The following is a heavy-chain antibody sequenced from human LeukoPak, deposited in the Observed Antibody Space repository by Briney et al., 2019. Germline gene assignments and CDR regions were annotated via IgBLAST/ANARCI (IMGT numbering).Heavy chain of an antibody. CDR3: ARVSWGFDY. Sequence: SETLSLTCAVYGGSFSGYYWSWIRQPPGKGLEWIGEINHSGSTNYNPSLKSRVTISVDTSKNQFSLKLSSVTAADTAVYYCARVSWGFDYWGQGTLVTVSS. V-gene: IGHV4-34*01. J-gene: IGHJ4*02. D-gene: IGHD1-26*01. CDR1: GGSFSGYY. CDR2: INHSGST.